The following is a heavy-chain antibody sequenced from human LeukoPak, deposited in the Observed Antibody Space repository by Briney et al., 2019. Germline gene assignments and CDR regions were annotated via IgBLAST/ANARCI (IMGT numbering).Heavy chain of an antibody. J-gene: IGHJ6*03. CDR2: IYTSGST. D-gene: IGHD4-11*01. CDR1: GGSISSYY. Sequence: PSETLSLTCTVSGGSISSYYWSWIRQPAGKGLEWIGRIYTSGSTNYNPSLKSQVTISVDKSKNQFSLKLSSVTAADTAVYYCARDYSNSNYYYYYMDVWGKGTTVTVSS. CDR3: ARDYSNSNYYYYYMDV. V-gene: IGHV4-4*07.